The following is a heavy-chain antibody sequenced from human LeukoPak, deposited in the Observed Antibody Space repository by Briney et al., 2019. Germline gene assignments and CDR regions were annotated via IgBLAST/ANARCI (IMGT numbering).Heavy chain of an antibody. J-gene: IGHJ3*02. D-gene: IGHD6-13*01. Sequence: GGSLRLSCAASGFTFNYYAMHWVRQAPGKGLEWVAVISYDAINKYYADSVKGRFTISRDNAKNSLYLQMNSLRAEDTAVYYCAREGSSWSDAFDIWGQGTMVTVSS. CDR2: ISYDAINK. V-gene: IGHV3-30-3*01. CDR3: AREGSSWSDAFDI. CDR1: GFTFNYYA.